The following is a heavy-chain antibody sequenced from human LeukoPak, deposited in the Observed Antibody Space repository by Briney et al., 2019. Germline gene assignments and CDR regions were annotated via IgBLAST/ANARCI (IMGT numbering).Heavy chain of an antibody. D-gene: IGHD3-22*01. Sequence: VASVKVSCKASGYTFTGYYMHWVRQAPGQGPEWMGWINPNSGGTNYAQKFHGRVTMTRDTSTSTAYMELRRLRSDDTAVYYCARGAHYHDSSQGYDYWGQGTLVTVSS. CDR3: ARGAHYHDSSQGYDY. J-gene: IGHJ4*02. CDR2: INPNSGGT. CDR1: GYTFTGYY. V-gene: IGHV1-2*02.